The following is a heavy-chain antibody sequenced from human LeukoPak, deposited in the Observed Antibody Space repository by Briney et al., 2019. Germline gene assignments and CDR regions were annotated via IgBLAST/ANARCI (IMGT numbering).Heavy chain of an antibody. V-gene: IGHV3-23*01. Sequence: GGSLRLSCAASGFTFSSYAMSWVRQAPGKGLEWVSAISGSGGSTHYADSVKGRFTISRDNSKNTLYLQMNSLRAEDTAVYYCAKVSRYIVVVVAATWDYFDYWGQGTLVTVSS. J-gene: IGHJ4*02. D-gene: IGHD2-15*01. CDR1: GFTFSSYA. CDR3: AKVSRYIVVVVAATWDYFDY. CDR2: ISGSGGST.